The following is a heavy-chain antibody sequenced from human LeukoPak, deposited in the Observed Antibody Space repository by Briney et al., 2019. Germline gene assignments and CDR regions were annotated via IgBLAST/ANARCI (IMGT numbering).Heavy chain of an antibody. Sequence: SETLSLTCAVYGGSFSGYYWRWIRQPPGKGLEWIGEINHSGSTNYNPSLKSRVTISVDTSKNQFSLKLSSVTAADTAVYYCARGGGQPRQYNWFDPWGQGTLVTVSS. CDR2: INHSGST. CDR1: GGSFSGYY. J-gene: IGHJ5*02. CDR3: ARGGGQPRQYNWFDP. D-gene: IGHD3-16*01. V-gene: IGHV4-34*01.